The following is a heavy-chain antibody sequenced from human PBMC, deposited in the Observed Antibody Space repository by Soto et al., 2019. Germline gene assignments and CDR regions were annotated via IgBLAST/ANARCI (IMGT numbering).Heavy chain of an antibody. V-gene: IGHV2-5*02. CDR3: AHQRKCDGSAYHCNAFAI. CDR1: GFSLSTSGVG. CDR2: IYWDDDK. J-gene: IGHJ3*02. Sequence: QITLNESGPTLVKSTQTLTLTCTFSGFSLSTSGVGVGWIRQPPGKALQFLALIYWDDDKRYSPSLKNRLTITRDTSKNQVVLTMTNMDPVDTATYYCAHQRKCDGSAYHCNAFAIWGQGTLVTVSS. D-gene: IGHD3-22*01.